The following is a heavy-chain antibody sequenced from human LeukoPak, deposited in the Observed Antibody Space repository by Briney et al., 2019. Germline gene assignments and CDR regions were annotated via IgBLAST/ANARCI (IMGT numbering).Heavy chain of an antibody. V-gene: IGHV3-23*01. J-gene: IGHJ4*02. CDR3: ARSGPKKYYFDY. Sequence: PGGSLRLSCAASGFTFNTFAMIWVRQPPGKGLEWVSSIFPSGGEIHYADSVRGRFTISRDNAKNSLFLQMNSLRAEDTAVYYCARSGPKKYYFDYWGQGTLVTVSS. CDR1: GFTFNTFA. CDR2: IFPSGGEI. D-gene: IGHD6-25*01.